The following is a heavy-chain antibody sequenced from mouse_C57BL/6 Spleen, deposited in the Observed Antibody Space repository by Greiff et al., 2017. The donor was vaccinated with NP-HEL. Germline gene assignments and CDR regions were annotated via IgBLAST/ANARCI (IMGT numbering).Heavy chain of an antibody. CDR3: ARAERDYGIPFAY. Sequence: VQLQESGPELVKPGASVKISCKASGYSFTSYYIHWVKQRPGQGLEWIGWIYPGSGNTKYNEKFKGKATLTADTSSSTAYMQLSSLTSEDSAVYYCARAERDYGIPFAYWGQGTLVTVSA. V-gene: IGHV1-66*01. CDR1: GYSFTSYY. J-gene: IGHJ3*01. D-gene: IGHD1-1*01. CDR2: IYPGSGNT.